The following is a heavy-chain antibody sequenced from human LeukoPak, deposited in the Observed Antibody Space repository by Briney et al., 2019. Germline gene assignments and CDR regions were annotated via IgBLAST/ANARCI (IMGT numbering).Heavy chain of an antibody. CDR2: ISYDGNNK. V-gene: IGHV3-30*18. D-gene: IGHD1-1*01. CDR3: AKRNGF. CDR1: GFTFSSYD. Sequence: PGRSLRLSCAASGFTFSSYDMHWVRQAPGKGLEWVAVISYDGNNKHYADSVKGRFTISRDNSKNTLYLQMNALRVEDTAVYYCAKRNGFWGQGTLVTVSS. J-gene: IGHJ4*02.